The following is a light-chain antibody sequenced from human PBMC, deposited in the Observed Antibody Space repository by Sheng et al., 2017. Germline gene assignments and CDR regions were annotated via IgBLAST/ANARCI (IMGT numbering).Light chain of an antibody. Sequence: DIQVTQSPSSLSASVGDSVTITCRTSQTIINYLNWYQQKPGKAPQLLIYGASYLQSGVPTRFSGSGSGTDFTLTISSLQREDFATYFCQVSYITLRTFGQGTNGGNQT. J-gene: IGKJ1*01. CDR1: QTIINY. CDR2: GAS. CDR3: QVSYITLRT. V-gene: IGKV1-39*01.